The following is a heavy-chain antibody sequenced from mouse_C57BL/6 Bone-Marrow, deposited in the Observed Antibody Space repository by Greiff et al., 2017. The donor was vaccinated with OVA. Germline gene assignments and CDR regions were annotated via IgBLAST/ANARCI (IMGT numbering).Heavy chain of an antibody. CDR3: AREGGRGGGYYAMDY. J-gene: IGHJ4*01. CDR1: GYSITSGYY. Sequence: EVKLQESGPGLVKPSQSLSITCSVTGYSITSGYYWNWIRQFPGNKLEWMGYISYDGSNNYNPSLKNRISITRDTSKNQFFLKLNSVTTEDTATYYCAREGGRGGGYYAMDYWGQGTSVTVSS. CDR2: ISYDGSN. V-gene: IGHV3-6*01. D-gene: IGHD3-3*01.